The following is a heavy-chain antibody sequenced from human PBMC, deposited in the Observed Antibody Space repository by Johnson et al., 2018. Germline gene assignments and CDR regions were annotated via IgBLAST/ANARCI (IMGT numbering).Heavy chain of an antibody. CDR2: ISYDGSNK. CDR1: GFTFSSYA. V-gene: IGHV3-30-3*01. D-gene: IGHD1-26*01. Sequence: VQLVESGGGVVQPGRSLRLSCAASGFTFSSYAMHWVRQAPGKGLEWVAVISYDGSNKYYADSVKGRFTISRDNSKNTLYLQMNSLRAEDTAVYYCARDISASGSYYSGAFDIWGQGTMVTVSS. CDR3: ARDISASGSYYSGAFDI. J-gene: IGHJ3*02.